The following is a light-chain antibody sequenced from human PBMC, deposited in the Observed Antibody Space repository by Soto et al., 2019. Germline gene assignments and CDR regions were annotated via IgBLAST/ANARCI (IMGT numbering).Light chain of an antibody. CDR2: DNN. J-gene: IGLJ2*01. V-gene: IGLV1-51*01. Sequence: QSVLTQPPSVSAAPGQKVTISCSGSSSNIGNNYVSWYQQLPGTAPKLLIYDNNKRPSGIPDRFSASKSGTSATLGITGLQTGDEAEYYGGTWDSSLSGVVFGGGTEQTVL. CDR1: SSNIGNNY. CDR3: GTWDSSLSGVV.